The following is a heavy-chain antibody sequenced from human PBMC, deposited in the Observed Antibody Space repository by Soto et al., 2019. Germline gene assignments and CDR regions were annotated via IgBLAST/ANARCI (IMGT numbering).Heavy chain of an antibody. CDR2: IYWDDDQ. D-gene: IGHD2-15*01. J-gene: IGHJ4*02. CDR3: ARPRGYDFDY. CDR1: RFSLDTSGMS. Sequence: QITLKESGPTLVKPTQTLALTCTFSRFSLDTSGMSVAWIRQPPGKALEWLGLIYWDDDQRYSPSLKSRLNITKDTSKNQVVLTMTNMDPVDTATYYCARPRGYDFDYWGQGTLVTVSS. V-gene: IGHV2-5*02.